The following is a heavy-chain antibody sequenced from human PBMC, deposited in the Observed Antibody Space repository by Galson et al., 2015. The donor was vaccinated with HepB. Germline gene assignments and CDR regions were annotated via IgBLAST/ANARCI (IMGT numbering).Heavy chain of an antibody. V-gene: IGHV3-23*01. CDR2: ITGSGGTT. CDR3: AKPHPGGGDYGYYYYGMDV. CDR1: GFTFSNYA. D-gene: IGHD2-21*02. Sequence: SLRLSCAGSGFTFSNYAMSWVRQAPGKGLEWVSGITGSGGTTYYADSVKGRFTISRDNSKNTLYLQMNSLRAEDTAEYYCAKPHPGGGDYGYYYYGMDVWGQVTTVTVSS. J-gene: IGHJ6*02.